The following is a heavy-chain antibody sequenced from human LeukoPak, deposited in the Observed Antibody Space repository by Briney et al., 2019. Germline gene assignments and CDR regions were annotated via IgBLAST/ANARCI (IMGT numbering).Heavy chain of an antibody. CDR1: GFTFEDHV. V-gene: IGHV3-9*01. CDR2: ISWSGDRM. Sequence: GGSLRLSCAAFGFTFEDHVMHWVRQAPGKGLEWVSSISWSGDRMGYADAVKGRFTISRDNAKNSLFLQMNSLRVEDTALYYCAKDLGGSATTVWGQGTLVTVSS. D-gene: IGHD2-2*01. CDR3: AKDLGGSATTV. J-gene: IGHJ4*02.